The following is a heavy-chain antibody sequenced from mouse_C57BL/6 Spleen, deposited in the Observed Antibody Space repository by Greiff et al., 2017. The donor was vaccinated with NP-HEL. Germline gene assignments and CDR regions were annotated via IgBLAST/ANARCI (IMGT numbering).Heavy chain of an antibody. CDR3: ARENYGSSYLYYFDY. CDR1: GYSITSGYY. V-gene: IGHV3-6*01. CDR2: ISYAGSN. D-gene: IGHD1-1*01. J-gene: IGHJ2*01. Sequence: VQLKESGPGLVKPSQSLSLTCSVTGYSITSGYYWNWIRQFPGKKLEWMGYISYAGSNNYNPSLKNRISITRDTSKNQFFLKLNSVTTEDTATYYCARENYGSSYLYYFDYWGQGTTLTVSS.